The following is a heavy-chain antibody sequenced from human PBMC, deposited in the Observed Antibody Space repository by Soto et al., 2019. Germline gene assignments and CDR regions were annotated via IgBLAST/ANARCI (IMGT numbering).Heavy chain of an antibody. CDR2: IDYSGIT. CDR3: ARDLSSGYDSYYFEY. V-gene: IGHV4-38-2*02. D-gene: IGHD3-22*01. J-gene: IGHJ4*02. CDR1: GYLIGSGYY. Sequence: SETLSLTCSVSGYLIGSGYYWGWVRPTPGKGLEWLGSIDYSGITYKNPSLKSRVSASVDLSKNQFSLNLRSVTAADTAVYFCARDLSSGYDSYYFEYWGKEILVNVSS.